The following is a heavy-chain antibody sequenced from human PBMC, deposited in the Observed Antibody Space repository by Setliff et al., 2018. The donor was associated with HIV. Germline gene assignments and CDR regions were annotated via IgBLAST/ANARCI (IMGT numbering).Heavy chain of an antibody. J-gene: IGHJ3*02. CDR3: ARLNDWRHTFDI. CDR2: IYYSGTL. V-gene: IGHV4-39*07. D-gene: IGHD3-9*01. CDR1: GDSMSNSGYY. Sequence: SETLSLTCTVSGDSMSNSGYYWSWLRQSPGKGLEWIGSIYYSGTLYYSPSLNSRVTISLDMSKTQFFLRLISMTAADTAVYYCARLNDWRHTFDIWGQGITVTVS.